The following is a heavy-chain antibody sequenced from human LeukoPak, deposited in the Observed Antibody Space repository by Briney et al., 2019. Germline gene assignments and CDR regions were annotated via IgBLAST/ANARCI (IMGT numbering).Heavy chain of an antibody. J-gene: IGHJ6*02. CDR1: GGSISSYY. CDR2: IYYSGST. D-gene: IGHD2-15*01. V-gene: IGHV4-59*08. Sequence: SETLSLTCTVSGGSISSYYWSWIRQPPGKGLEWIGYIYYSGSTNYNPSLKSRVTISVDTSKNQFSLKLSSVTAADTAVYYCAGHPVRLLPVYYYGMDVWGQGTTVTVSS. CDR3: AGHPVRLLPVYYYGMDV.